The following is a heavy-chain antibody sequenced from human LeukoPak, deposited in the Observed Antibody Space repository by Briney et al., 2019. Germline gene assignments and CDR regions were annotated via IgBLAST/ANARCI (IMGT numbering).Heavy chain of an antibody. V-gene: IGHV4-34*01. Sequence: SETLSLTCAVYGGSFSGYYWSWIRQPPGKGLEWIGEINHSGSTNYNPSLKSRVTISVDTSKNQFSLKLSSVTAADTAVYYCARVASSSYYYYYMDVWGKGTTVTVSS. CDR3: ARVASSSYYYYYMDV. CDR2: INHSGST. D-gene: IGHD6-13*01. J-gene: IGHJ6*03. CDR1: GGSFSGYY.